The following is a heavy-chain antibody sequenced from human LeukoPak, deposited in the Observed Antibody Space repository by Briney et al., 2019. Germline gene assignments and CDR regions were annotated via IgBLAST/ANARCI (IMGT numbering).Heavy chain of an antibody. V-gene: IGHV3-21*01. J-gene: IGHJ4*02. Sequence: GGSLRLSCAASGFTFSSYSMNWVRQAPGKGLGWVSSISSSSSYIYYADSVKGRFTISRDNAKNSLYLQMNSLRAEDTAVYYCARIYGDYVCDYWGQGTLVTVSS. CDR1: GFTFSSYS. CDR2: ISSSSSYI. CDR3: ARIYGDYVCDY. D-gene: IGHD4-17*01.